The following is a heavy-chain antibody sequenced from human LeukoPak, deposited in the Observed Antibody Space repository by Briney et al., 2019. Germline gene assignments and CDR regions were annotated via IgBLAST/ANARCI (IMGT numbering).Heavy chain of an antibody. J-gene: IGHJ4*02. CDR2: ISSSSSYI. V-gene: IGHV3-21*01. CDR3: ARDRGYYDSSPPYYFDY. Sequence: PGGSLRLSCAASGFTFSSYSMNWVRQAPGKGLEWVSSISSSSSYIYYADSVKGRFTISRDNAKNSLYLQMNSLRAEDTAVYYCARDRGYYDSSPPYYFDYWGQGTLVTVSS. CDR1: GFTFSSYS. D-gene: IGHD3-22*01.